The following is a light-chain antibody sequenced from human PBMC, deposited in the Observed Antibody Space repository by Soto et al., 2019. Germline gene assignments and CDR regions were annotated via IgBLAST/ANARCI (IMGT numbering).Light chain of an antibody. CDR3: QQHSQWPIT. Sequence: EIVMTQSPGTLSLSPGETATLSCRASHTIGRNYLAWYQQKPGQAPRLLIYYISTRAADIPARFSGSGSGTDCTLTISSLQSEDSGVYHCQQHSQWPITFGQGTRLEIK. CDR1: HTIGRN. V-gene: IGKV3-15*01. J-gene: IGKJ5*01. CDR2: YIS.